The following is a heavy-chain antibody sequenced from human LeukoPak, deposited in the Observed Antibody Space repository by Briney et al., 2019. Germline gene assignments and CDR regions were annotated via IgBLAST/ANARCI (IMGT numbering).Heavy chain of an antibody. V-gene: IGHV4-59*08. J-gene: IGHJ3*02. CDR2: IYYSGST. CDR1: GGSISTYY. Sequence: PSETLSLTCTVSGGSISTYYWSWIRQPPGKGLEWIAYIYYSGSTNYNPSLKSRVTISVDTSKNQFSLKLSSVTAADTAVYYCAKGAAGLIYDAFDIWGQGTMVTVSS. D-gene: IGHD2-21*01. CDR3: AKGAAGLIYDAFDI.